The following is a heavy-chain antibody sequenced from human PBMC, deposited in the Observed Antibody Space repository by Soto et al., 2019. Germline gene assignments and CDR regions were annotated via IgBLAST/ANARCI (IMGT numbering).Heavy chain of an antibody. J-gene: IGHJ4*02. D-gene: IGHD3-3*02. V-gene: IGHV4-59*01. Sequence: SETLSLTCTVSGGSISSYYWSWIRQPPGKGLEWIGYIYYSGSTNYNPSLKSRVTISVDTSKNQFSLKLSSVTAADTAVYYCARDGRHSLDYWGQGTLVTVSS. CDR3: ARDGRHSLDY. CDR2: IYYSGST. CDR1: GGSISSYY.